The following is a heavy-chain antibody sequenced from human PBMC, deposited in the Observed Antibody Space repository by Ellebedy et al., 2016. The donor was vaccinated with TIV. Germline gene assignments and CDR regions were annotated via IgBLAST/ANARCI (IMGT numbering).Heavy chain of an antibody. CDR3: ARGGSSNWYEAFDF. D-gene: IGHD6-13*01. CDR1: GYTFTDYY. J-gene: IGHJ4*02. CDR2: INPNSGGT. V-gene: IGHV1-2*04. Sequence: AASVKVSCKASGYTFTDYYLHWVRQAPGQGLEWLGWINPNSGGTNFAQKFQGWVTLTRDTTITTAYMELSSLTSDDTATAVFYCARGGSSNWYEAFDFWGQGTLATASS.